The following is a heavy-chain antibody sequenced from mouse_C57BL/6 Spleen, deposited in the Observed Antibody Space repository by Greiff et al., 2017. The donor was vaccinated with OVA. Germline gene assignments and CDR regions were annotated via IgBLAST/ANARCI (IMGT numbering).Heavy chain of an antibody. Sequence: EVQLQQSGPELVKPGASVKISCKASGYTFTDYYMNWVKQSHGKSLEWIGDINPNNGGTSYNQKFKGKATLTVDKSSSTAYMELRSLTSEDSADYYCASYGAYYYAMDYWGQGTSVTVSS. CDR1: GYTFTDYY. CDR2: INPNNGGT. D-gene: IGHD1-1*01. CDR3: ASYGAYYYAMDY. V-gene: IGHV1-26*01. J-gene: IGHJ4*01.